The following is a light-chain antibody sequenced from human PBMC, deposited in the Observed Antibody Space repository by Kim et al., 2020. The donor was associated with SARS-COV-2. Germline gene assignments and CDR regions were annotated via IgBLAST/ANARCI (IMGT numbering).Light chain of an antibody. J-gene: IGKJ1*01. CDR2: WAS. CDR3: QQYYSGQWT. V-gene: IGKV4-1*01. Sequence: DIVMTQSPDSLAVSLGERATINCKSSQSVLYSSNNKKNLAWYQQKPGQPPKLLIYWASTRESGVPDRFSGSGSGTDFTLTISSLQAEDVAVYYCQQYYSGQWTFGQGTKVEIK. CDR1: QSVLYSSNNKKN.